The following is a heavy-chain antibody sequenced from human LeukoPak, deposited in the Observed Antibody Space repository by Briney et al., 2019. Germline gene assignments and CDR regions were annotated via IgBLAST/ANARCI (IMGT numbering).Heavy chain of an antibody. J-gene: IGHJ6*02. CDR3: AREDGSGSLYYYGMDV. CDR1: GFTVSSNY. D-gene: IGHD3-10*01. Sequence: GGSLRLSCAASGFTVSSNYMSWGRQAPGKGLEWVSVIYSGGSTYYADYVKGRFTISRDNSKNTLYLQMNSLRAEDTAVYYCAREDGSGSLYYYGMDVWGQGTTVTVSS. CDR2: IYSGGST. V-gene: IGHV3-66*01.